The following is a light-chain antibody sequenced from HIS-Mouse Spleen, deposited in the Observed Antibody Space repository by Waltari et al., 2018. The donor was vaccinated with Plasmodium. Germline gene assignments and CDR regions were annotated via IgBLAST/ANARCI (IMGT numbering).Light chain of an antibody. Sequence: SYELTQPPSVSVSPGQTASITCSGDKLGDKYACWYQQKPGQSPGLVIYQDSKRPSGVPVRFSGSNSGNTATLTISGTQAMDEADYYCQAWDSSTVVFGGGTKLTVL. J-gene: IGLJ2*01. CDR1: KLGDKY. CDR2: QDS. CDR3: QAWDSSTVV. V-gene: IGLV3-1*01.